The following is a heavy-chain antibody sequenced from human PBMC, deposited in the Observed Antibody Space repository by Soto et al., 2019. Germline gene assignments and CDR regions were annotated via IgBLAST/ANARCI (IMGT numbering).Heavy chain of an antibody. V-gene: IGHV4-31*03. CDR3: GGGGYYFYYGRDV. Sequence: PSETLSLTCTVSGGSLSSGGYYWSWIRQHPWKGLEWIAYIFYSGGTSYNPSLKSRVTISVDTSKNQFSLKLNSVTAADTAVYYGGGGGYYFYYGRDVWAKRTRVTVSS. CDR1: GGSLSSGGYY. J-gene: IGHJ6*04. CDR2: IFYSGGT.